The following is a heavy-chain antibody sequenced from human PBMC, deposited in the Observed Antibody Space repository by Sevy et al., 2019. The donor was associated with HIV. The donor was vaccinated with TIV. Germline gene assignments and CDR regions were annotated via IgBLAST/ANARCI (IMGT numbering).Heavy chain of an antibody. CDR1: GGSFSGYY. CDR3: ARRRGYSYGLLDP. CDR2: INHSGST. V-gene: IGHV4-34*01. Sequence: SETLSLTCAVYGGSFSGYYWSWIRQPPGKGLEWIGEINHSGSTNYNPSLKSRVTISVDTSKTQFSLKLGSVTAAATAVYSCARRRGYSYGLLDPWGQGTLVTVSS. D-gene: IGHD5-18*01. J-gene: IGHJ5*02.